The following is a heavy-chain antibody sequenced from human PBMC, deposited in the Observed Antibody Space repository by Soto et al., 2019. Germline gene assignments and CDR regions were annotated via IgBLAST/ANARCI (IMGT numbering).Heavy chain of an antibody. CDR1: GFTFSSGG. V-gene: IGHV3-33*01. CDR2: IWYDGTNI. D-gene: IGHD3-22*01. CDR3: ARTYDDSGPNSGGYGFDI. Sequence: PGGSLRLSWAASGFTFSSGGMHWVRQAPGKGLEWLAVIWYDGTNIYYAESVKGRFTISRDNSKNTLYLQMNSLRAEDTAVYYCARTYDDSGPNSGGYGFDIWGQGTMVTVSS. J-gene: IGHJ3*02.